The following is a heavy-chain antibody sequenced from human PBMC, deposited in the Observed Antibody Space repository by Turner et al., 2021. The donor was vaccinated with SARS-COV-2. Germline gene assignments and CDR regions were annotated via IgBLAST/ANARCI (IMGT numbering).Heavy chain of an antibody. D-gene: IGHD3-3*02. V-gene: IGHV4-34*01. CDR2: VHPYGTT. CDR3: NRSTGHNLFFDY. CDR1: GGSLSGYY. Sequence: AVNGGSLSGYYWTWIRQPPGKGLELIGEVHPYGTTYYNPSLKSRVFFSSKRRQTQFWRDWSSDVCSSDLRMRLNRSTGHNLFFDYWGQGTLVTVSS. J-gene: IGHJ4*02.